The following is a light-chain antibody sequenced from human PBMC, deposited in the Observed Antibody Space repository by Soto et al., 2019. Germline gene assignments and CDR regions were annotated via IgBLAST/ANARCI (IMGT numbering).Light chain of an antibody. Sequence: DIVMTQSPDSLAVSLGERATINCKSSQSVLYSSNNKNFLAWYQQKPGQPLKLLIHWASTRESGVPDRFSGSGSGTDLTLTISSLQAEDVAVYYCQQYYRAPLTFGGGTRVEI. CDR3: QQYYRAPLT. CDR1: QSVLYSSNNKNF. CDR2: WAS. J-gene: IGKJ4*01. V-gene: IGKV4-1*01.